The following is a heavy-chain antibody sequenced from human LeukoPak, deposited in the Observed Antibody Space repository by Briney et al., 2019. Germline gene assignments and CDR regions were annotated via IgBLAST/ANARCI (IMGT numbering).Heavy chain of an antibody. Sequence: SETLSLTCTVSGGSISSFYWSWIRQPPGKGLEWIGSIYYSGGTNYNPSLKSRVTISMDTSKNQFSLKLSSVTAADTAVYYCARHFDYWGQGTLVTVSS. CDR3: ARHFDY. V-gene: IGHV4-59*08. CDR2: IYYSGGT. J-gene: IGHJ4*02. CDR1: GGSISSFY.